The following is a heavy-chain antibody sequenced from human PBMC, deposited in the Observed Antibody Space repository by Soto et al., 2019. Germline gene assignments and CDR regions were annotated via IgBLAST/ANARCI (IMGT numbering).Heavy chain of an antibody. CDR3: ARGPYCSSSSCFSPMGYYYYYGMDV. D-gene: IGHD2-2*01. CDR1: GGSISSYY. V-gene: IGHV4-4*07. CDR2: IYTSGST. Sequence: LCGGSISSYYWSWIRQPAGKGLEWIGRIYTSGSTNYNPSLKSRVTMSVDTSKNQFSLKLSSVTAADTAVYYCARGPYCSSSSCFSPMGYYYYYGMDVWGQGTTVTVSS. J-gene: IGHJ6*02.